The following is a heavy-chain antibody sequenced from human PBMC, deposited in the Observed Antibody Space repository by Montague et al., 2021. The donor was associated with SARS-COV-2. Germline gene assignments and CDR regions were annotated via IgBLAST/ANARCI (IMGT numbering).Heavy chain of an antibody. J-gene: IGHJ4*02. D-gene: IGHD1/OR15-1a*01. CDR3: TGNPIGNNYFDY. V-gene: IGHV3-74*01. CDR2: INEEGTST. CDR1: GFNFRGYW. Sequence: SLRLSCAASGFNFRGYWMHWVRQAPGKGLVWVSRINEEGTSTSYADSVKGRFTVSRDNAKNTVYLQMNSLRAEDTAVYYCTGNPIGNNYFDYWGQGTLVTVSS.